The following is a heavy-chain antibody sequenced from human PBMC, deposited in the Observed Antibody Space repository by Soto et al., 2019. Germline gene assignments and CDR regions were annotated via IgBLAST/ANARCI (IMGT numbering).Heavy chain of an antibody. D-gene: IGHD4-17*01. Sequence: PGGSLRLSCVASGFTFSKYWMSWVRQAPGKGLEWVAHIKEDGSEKYYVDSVKGRFTISRDNAKKSLYLQMNSLRAEDTAVYYCLVDYGDYGLHSWGQGTLVTVSS. CDR1: GFTFSKYW. V-gene: IGHV3-7*01. CDR3: LVDYGDYGLHS. CDR2: IKEDGSEK. J-gene: IGHJ4*02.